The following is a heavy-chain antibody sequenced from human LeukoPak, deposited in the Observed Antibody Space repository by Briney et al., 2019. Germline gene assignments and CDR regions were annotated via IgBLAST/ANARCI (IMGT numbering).Heavy chain of an antibody. CDR2: IIPIFGTA. CDR1: GGTFSSYA. CDR3: ARDAYNWNYGSDPDY. Sequence: SVKVSYKASGGTFSSYAISWVRQAPGQGLEWMGGIIPIFGTANYAQKLQGRVTMTTDTSTSTAYMELRSLRSDDTAVYYCARDAYNWNYGSDPDYWGQGTLVTVSS. J-gene: IGHJ4*02. D-gene: IGHD1-7*01. V-gene: IGHV1-69*05.